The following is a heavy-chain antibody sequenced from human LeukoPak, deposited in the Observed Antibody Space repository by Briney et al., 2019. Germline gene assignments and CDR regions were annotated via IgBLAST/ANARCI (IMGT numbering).Heavy chain of an antibody. D-gene: IGHD6-25*01. CDR3: ARRGRNSSGWQDYL. V-gene: IGHV4-59*01. Sequence: SQTLSLTCTVSGPSISSYYWSWIRQPPGKGLEWIANIFHTGSTNYNPSLSSRVTISIDTAKNQFSLKLTSVTAADTAVYYCARRGRNSSGWQDYLWGQGTLVTVSS. J-gene: IGHJ4*02. CDR2: IFHTGST. CDR1: GPSISSYY.